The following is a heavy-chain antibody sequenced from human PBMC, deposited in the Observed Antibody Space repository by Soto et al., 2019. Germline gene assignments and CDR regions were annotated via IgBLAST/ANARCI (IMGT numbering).Heavy chain of an antibody. Sequence: EVQLLESGGSLVQPGGSLRLSCAASGFTFSTYAMIWVRQAPGKGLEWVSVITGSGGSTYYADSVKGRFTISRDTSKNTLFLQMNSLRAEDTAVYYCAKDRYGDYGGIDYWGQGTMVTVSS. CDR3: AKDRYGDYGGIDY. V-gene: IGHV3-23*01. CDR2: ITGSGGST. CDR1: GFTFSTYA. J-gene: IGHJ4*02. D-gene: IGHD4-17*01.